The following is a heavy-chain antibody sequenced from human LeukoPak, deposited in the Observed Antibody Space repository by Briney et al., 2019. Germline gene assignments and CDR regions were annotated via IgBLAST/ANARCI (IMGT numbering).Heavy chain of an antibody. CDR3: ARDMVDCSSTSCYSGSYKV. V-gene: IGHV4-61*01. CDR1: GGSVSSGSYY. D-gene: IGHD2-2*01. Sequence: SETLSLTCTVSGGSVSSGSYYWSRIRQPPGKGLEWIGYTYYSGSTNYNPSLKSRVTISVDTSKNQFSLKVSSVTAADTAVYYCARDMVDCSSTSCYSGSYKVWGQGTLVTVSS. CDR2: TYYSGST. J-gene: IGHJ4*02.